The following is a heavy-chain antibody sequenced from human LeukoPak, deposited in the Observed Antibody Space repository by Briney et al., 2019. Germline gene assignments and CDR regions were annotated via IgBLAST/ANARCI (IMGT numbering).Heavy chain of an antibody. CDR3: ARALGYCSGGNCYISDH. V-gene: IGHV3-23*01. CDR2: ISVSGGRI. J-gene: IGHJ4*02. CDR1: GFTFSSYA. D-gene: IGHD2-15*01. Sequence: GGSLRLSCAASGFTFSSYAMGWVRQAPGKGLEWVSGISVSGGRINYADSVKGRFTISRDNSKNTLYMQMNSLRAEDSALYFCARALGYCSGGNCYISDHWGQGILATVSS.